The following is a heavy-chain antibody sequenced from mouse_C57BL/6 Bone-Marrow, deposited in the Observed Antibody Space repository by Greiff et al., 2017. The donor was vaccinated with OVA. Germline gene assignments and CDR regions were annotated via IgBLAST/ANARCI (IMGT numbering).Heavy chain of an antibody. J-gene: IGHJ1*03. CDR2: ISDGGSYT. CDR3: ARDRGPRYWYFDV. CDR1: GFTFSSYA. Sequence: VQLQESGGGLVKPGGSLKLSCAASGFTFSSYAMSWVRQTPEKRLEWVATISDGGSYTYYPDNVKGRFTISRDNAKNNLYLQMSHLKSEDTAMYYCARDRGPRYWYFDVWGTGTTVTVSS. V-gene: IGHV5-4*01. D-gene: IGHD3-3*01.